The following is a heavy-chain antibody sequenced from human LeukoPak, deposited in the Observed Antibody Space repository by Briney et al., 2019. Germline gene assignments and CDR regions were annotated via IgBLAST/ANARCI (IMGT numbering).Heavy chain of an antibody. J-gene: IGHJ4*02. V-gene: IGHV3-30-3*01. CDR3: ASLWFGELLSLDY. D-gene: IGHD3-10*01. Sequence: GRSLRLSCAASGFTFSSYAMHWVRQAPGKGLEWVAVISYDGSNKYYADSVKGRFTISRDNSKNTLYLQMNSLRAEDTAVYHCASLWFGELLSLDYWGQGTLVTVSS. CDR2: ISYDGSNK. CDR1: GFTFSSYA.